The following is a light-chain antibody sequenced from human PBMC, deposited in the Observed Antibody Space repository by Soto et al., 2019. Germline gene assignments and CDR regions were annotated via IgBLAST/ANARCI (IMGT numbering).Light chain of an antibody. Sequence: EIVLTQSPGTLSLSPGERATLSCRASQSVSSSYLAWYQQKPGQPPRLLIYGASIRATGIPDRFSGSASGKDFTLTSSRLDAEDFAVYYCQHYGSSPRTFGQGTKVEIK. J-gene: IGKJ1*01. V-gene: IGKV3-20*01. CDR3: QHYGSSPRT. CDR1: QSVSSSY. CDR2: GAS.